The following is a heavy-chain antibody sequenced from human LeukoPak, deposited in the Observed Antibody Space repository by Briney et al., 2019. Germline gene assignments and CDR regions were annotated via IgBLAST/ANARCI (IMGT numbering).Heavy chain of an antibody. J-gene: IGHJ3*02. CDR3: AREDRTSHDAFDI. V-gene: IGHV3-7*01. CDR2: IKQDGSEK. Sequence: GGSLRLSCAASGFTFSSYWMSWVRQAPGKGLEWVVNIKQDGSEKYYVDSVKGRFTISRDNAKNSLYLQMNSLRAEDTAVYYCAREDRTSHDAFDIWGQGTMVTVSS. D-gene: IGHD2-2*01. CDR1: GFTFSSYW.